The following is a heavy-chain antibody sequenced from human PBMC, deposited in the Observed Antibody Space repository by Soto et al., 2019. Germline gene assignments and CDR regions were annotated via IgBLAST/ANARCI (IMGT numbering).Heavy chain of an antibody. J-gene: IGHJ4*02. V-gene: IGHV3-7*03. D-gene: IGHD3-22*01. Sequence: LRLSCAASGFTFSSYWMSWVRQAPGKGLEWVANIKQDGSEKYYVDSVKGRFTISRDNAKNSLYLQMNSLRAEDTAVYYCASWAYYYDSGGERLFDYWGQGTLVIV. CDR3: ASWAYYYDSGGERLFDY. CDR1: GFTFSSYW. CDR2: IKQDGSEK.